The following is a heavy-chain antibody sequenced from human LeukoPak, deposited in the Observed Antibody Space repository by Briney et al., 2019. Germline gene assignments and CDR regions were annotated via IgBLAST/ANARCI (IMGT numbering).Heavy chain of an antibody. D-gene: IGHD3-10*01. CDR3: ARVSSMLRGPLVIYYFDF. CDR2: ISYDGSNK. Sequence: GGSLRLSCAASGFTFSSYAMHWVRQAPGKGLEWVAVISYDGSNKYYADSVKGRFTISRDNSKNTLYLQMNSLRVEDTAVYYCARVSSMLRGPLVIYYFDFWGQGTLVTVSS. J-gene: IGHJ4*02. V-gene: IGHV3-30*04. CDR1: GFTFSSYA.